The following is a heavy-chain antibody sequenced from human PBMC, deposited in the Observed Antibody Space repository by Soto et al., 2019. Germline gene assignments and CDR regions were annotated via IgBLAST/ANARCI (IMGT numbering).Heavy chain of an antibody. CDR3: ARDLSSPPYNWFDP. J-gene: IGHJ5*02. CDR1: GGSIISYY. Sequence: PSETLSLTCTVSGGSIISYYCSCIRHPAGKGLEWIGRIYSNGGTIYNPSVQSRITVSIDTSKNQFSLKLTSVTAADTAVYYCARDLSSPPYNWFDPWGRGILVTVSS. D-gene: IGHD6-13*01. V-gene: IGHV4-4*07. CDR2: IYSNGGT.